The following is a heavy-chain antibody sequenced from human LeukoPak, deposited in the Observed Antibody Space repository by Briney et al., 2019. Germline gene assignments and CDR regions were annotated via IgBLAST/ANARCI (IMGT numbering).Heavy chain of an antibody. J-gene: IGHJ4*02. Sequence: SETLSLTCAVSGVSMGSGGYSWSWVRQPPGKGLEWIGYIYHSGSSYYNPSLKSRVTIPMDRSKNQFSLRLTSLTAADTAVYYCVSAYCGGDCYHSLLTNWGQGILVTVSS. V-gene: IGHV4-30-2*01. D-gene: IGHD2-21*02. CDR1: GVSMGSGGYS. CDR2: IYHSGSS. CDR3: VSAYCGGDCYHSLLTN.